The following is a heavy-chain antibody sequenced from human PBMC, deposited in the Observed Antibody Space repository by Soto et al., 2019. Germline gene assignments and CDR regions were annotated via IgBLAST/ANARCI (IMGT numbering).Heavy chain of an antibody. J-gene: IGHJ4*02. CDR3: ARGSDTAMVRGFYYFDY. V-gene: IGHV4-34*01. CDR2: INHSGST. CDR1: GGSFSGYY. D-gene: IGHD5-18*01. Sequence: SETLSLTCAVYGGSFSGYYWSWIRQPPGKGLEWIGEINHSGSTNYNPSLKSRVTISVDTSKNQFSLKLSSVTAADTAVYYCARGSDTAMVRGFYYFDYWGQGTLVTSPQ.